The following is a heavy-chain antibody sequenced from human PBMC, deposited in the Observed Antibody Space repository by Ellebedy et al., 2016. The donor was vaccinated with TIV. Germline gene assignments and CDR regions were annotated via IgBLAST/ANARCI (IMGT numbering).Heavy chain of an antibody. CDR3: ARDMGYSSGWHYFDY. J-gene: IGHJ4*02. CDR1: GFTFSSYA. D-gene: IGHD6-19*01. CDR2: ISGSSHYI. Sequence: GESLKISCAASGFTFSSYAMSWVRQAPGKGLEWLSSISGSSHYIYSADALKGRFTISRDNAKNSLFLQLHSLRAEDTAVYYCARDMGYSSGWHYFDYWGLGTLVIVSS. V-gene: IGHV3-21*06.